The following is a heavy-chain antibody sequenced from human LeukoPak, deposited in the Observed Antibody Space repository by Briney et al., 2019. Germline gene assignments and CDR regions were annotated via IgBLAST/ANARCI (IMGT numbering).Heavy chain of an antibody. CDR3: ARDNYAGANWFDP. V-gene: IGHV1-69*05. CDR1: GGTFSSYA. CDR2: ITPIFGTA. Sequence: SVKVSCKASGGTFSSYAISWVRQAPGQGLEWMGGITPIFGTANYAQKFQGRVTITTDESTSTAYMELSSLRSEDPAVYYCARDNYAGANWFDPWGQGTLVTVSS. D-gene: IGHD1-7*01. J-gene: IGHJ5*02.